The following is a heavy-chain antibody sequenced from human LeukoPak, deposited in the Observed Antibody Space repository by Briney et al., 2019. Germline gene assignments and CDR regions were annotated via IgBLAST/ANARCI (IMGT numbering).Heavy chain of an antibody. D-gene: IGHD3-3*01. CDR3: ARPLESERSNWFDP. CDR2: ISAYNGNT. J-gene: IGHJ5*02. CDR1: GYTFTSYG. Sequence: ASVKASCKASGYTFTSYGISWVRQAPGQGLEWMGWISAYNGNTNYAQKLQGRVTMTTDTSTSTAYMELRSLRSDDTAVYYCARPLESERSNWFDPWGQGTLVTVSS. V-gene: IGHV1-18*01.